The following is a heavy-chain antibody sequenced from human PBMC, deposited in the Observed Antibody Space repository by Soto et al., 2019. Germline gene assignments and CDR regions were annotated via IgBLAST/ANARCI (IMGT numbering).Heavy chain of an antibody. CDR3: ARSRESGHPEKVAFDI. CDR1: GYSFTNYW. J-gene: IGHJ3*02. CDR2: IDPSDSYS. Sequence: RGESLKISCKGSGYSFTNYWISWVRQMPGKGLEWMGRIDPSDSYSNYSPSFQGHVTISTDKSISTAYLQWSSLKASDTAMYYCARSRESGHPEKVAFDIWGQGTMVTVSS. V-gene: IGHV5-10-1*01.